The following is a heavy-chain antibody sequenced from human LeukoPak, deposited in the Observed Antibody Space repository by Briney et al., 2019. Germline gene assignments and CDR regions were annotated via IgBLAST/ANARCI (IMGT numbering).Heavy chain of an antibody. CDR1: GFTFSSYA. CDR3: ARDPARYSGSYPPDY. J-gene: IGHJ4*02. D-gene: IGHD1-26*01. CDR2: ISYDGSNK. Sequence: GRSLRLSCAASGFTFSSYAMHWVRQAPGKGLEWVAVISYDGSNKYYADSVKGRFTISRDNSKNTLYLQMNSLRAEDTAVYYCARDPARYSGSYPPDYWGQGTLVTVSS. V-gene: IGHV3-30*04.